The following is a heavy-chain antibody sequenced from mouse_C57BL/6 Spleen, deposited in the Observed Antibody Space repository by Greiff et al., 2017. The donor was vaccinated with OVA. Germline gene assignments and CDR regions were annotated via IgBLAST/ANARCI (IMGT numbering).Heavy chain of an antibody. Sequence: VQLQQSGPELVKPGASVKISCKASGYSFTGYYMNWVKQSPEKSLEWIGEINPSTGGTTYNQKFKAKATLTVDKSSSTAYMQLKSLTSEDSAVYYCARGYGSSPYFDYWGQGTTLTVSS. CDR3: ARGYGSSPYFDY. CDR1: GYSFTGYY. CDR2: INPSTGGT. V-gene: IGHV1-42*01. D-gene: IGHD1-1*01. J-gene: IGHJ2*01.